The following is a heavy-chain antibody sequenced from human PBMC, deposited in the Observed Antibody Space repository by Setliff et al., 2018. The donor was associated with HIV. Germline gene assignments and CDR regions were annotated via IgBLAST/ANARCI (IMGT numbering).Heavy chain of an antibody. D-gene: IGHD3-10*01. Sequence: GGSLRLSCTASGFTFDDYAMHWVRQAPGKGLEWVSGISWNSGDIGYADSVKGRFTISRDNAKNSLYLQMNSLRAEDMALYYCAKGGYGSGSYYYFDYWGQGTLVTVSS. CDR3: AKGGYGSGSYYYFDY. J-gene: IGHJ4*02. CDR2: ISWNSGDI. CDR1: GFTFDDYA. V-gene: IGHV3-9*03.